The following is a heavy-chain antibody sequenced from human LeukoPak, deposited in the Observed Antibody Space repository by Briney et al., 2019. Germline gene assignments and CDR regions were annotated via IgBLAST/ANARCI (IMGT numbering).Heavy chain of an antibody. CDR2: IYYSGST. Sequence: SETLSLTCTVSGSSISSYYWSWIRQPPGKGLEWIGYIYYSGSTNYNPSLKSRVTISVDTSKNQFSLKLSSVTAADTAVYYCARDREMATFTSFYYWGQGTLVTVSS. J-gene: IGHJ4*02. CDR3: ARDREMATFTSFYY. CDR1: GSSISSYY. D-gene: IGHD5-24*01. V-gene: IGHV4-59*01.